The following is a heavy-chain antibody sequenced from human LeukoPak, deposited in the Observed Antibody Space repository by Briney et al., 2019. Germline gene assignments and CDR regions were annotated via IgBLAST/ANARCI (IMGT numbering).Heavy chain of an antibody. CDR1: GSTFSSYA. D-gene: IGHD4-11*01. Sequence: GGSLRLSCAASGSTFSSYAMSWVRQAPGKGLEWVSALSNSGDLTYYADSVKGRFTISRDNSKNTLYLQMNSLRAEDTAIYYCAKDVSVTTPYYFDYWGQGTLVTVSS. CDR2: LSNSGDLT. V-gene: IGHV3-23*01. CDR3: AKDVSVTTPYYFDY. J-gene: IGHJ4*02.